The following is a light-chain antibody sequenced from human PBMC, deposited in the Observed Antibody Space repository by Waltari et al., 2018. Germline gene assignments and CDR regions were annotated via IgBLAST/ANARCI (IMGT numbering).Light chain of an antibody. CDR1: SSDFGGYNY. J-gene: IGLJ3*02. CDR3: SSYAGSNNWV. Sequence: QSALTQPPSASGSPGHSVTIPCTGNSSDFGGYNYVSWYQRHPGKAPKLMIYEVNKRPSGVPDRFSGSKSGNTASLTVSGLQAEDEAEYSCSSYAGSNNWVFGGGTKLTVL. V-gene: IGLV2-8*01. CDR2: EVN.